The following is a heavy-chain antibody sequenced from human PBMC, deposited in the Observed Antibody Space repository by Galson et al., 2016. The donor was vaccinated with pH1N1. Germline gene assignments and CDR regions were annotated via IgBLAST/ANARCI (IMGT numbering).Heavy chain of an antibody. CDR1: TFTFSRHG. V-gene: IGHV3-30*02. D-gene: IGHD7-27*01. J-gene: IGHJ3*02. Sequence: SLRLSCAASTFTFSRHGMHWVRQAPGKGLEWVTFIHHDVTNKDYADSVKGRFTISRDSSQNTLYLQMNSLRIEDTAVYYCTKLGIDAFDIWGQGTMVTVSS. CDR2: IHHDVTNK. CDR3: TKLGIDAFDI.